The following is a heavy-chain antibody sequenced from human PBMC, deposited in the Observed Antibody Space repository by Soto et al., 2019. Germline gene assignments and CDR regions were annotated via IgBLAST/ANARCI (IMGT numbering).Heavy chain of an antibody. Sequence: WESRRLACVVSGFTFSSYWIHWVRQAPGKGLVWGSRINSDGSSTIYADSVKGRFTIARDNAKDTLYLQMHRLRAEDTAVYDCARDRSSAAADYWGQGTLVTVSS. CDR1: GFTFSSYW. V-gene: IGHV3-74*01. CDR2: INSDGSST. CDR3: ARDRSSAAADY. D-gene: IGHD2-2*01. J-gene: IGHJ4*02.